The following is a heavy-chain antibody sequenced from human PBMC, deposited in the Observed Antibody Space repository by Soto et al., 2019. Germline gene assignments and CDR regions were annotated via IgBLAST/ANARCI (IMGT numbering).Heavy chain of an antibody. CDR3: AKNGYFDWPVFAD. Sequence: PVESLKISCKGSGYIFTSYCIGWVRQMPGKGLEWMGIIFPGDSDIRYSPSFQGQVTISRDNSKNTLYLQMNSLRAEDTAVYYCAKNGYFDWPVFADWGQGTLVTFSS. D-gene: IGHD3-9*01. J-gene: IGHJ4*02. CDR1: GYIFTSYC. CDR2: IFPGDSDI. V-gene: IGHV5-51*01.